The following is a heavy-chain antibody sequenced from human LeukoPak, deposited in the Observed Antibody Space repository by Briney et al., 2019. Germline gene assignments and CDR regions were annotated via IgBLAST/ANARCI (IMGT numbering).Heavy chain of an antibody. CDR3: ARSYPYDSSGYYYYWFDP. CDR1: GGSFSGYY. D-gene: IGHD3-22*01. V-gene: IGHV4-34*01. CDR2: INHSGST. Sequence: SETLSLTCAVYGGSFSGYYWSWIRQPPGKGLECIGEINHSGSTNYNPSLKSRVTISVDTSKNQFSLKLSSVTAADTAVYYCARSYPYDSSGYYYYWFDPWGQGTLVTVSS. J-gene: IGHJ5*02.